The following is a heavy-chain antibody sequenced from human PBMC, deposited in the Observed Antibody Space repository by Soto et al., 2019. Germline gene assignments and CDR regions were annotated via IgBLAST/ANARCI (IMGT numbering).Heavy chain of an antibody. J-gene: IGHJ5*02. CDR1: GYHFTNNG. Sequence: ASVKVSCKASGYHFTNNGVSCVRQATGQGLEWMGWMNPGSGDTGYAQKFPVRVTMTRDITTATAYMEXGSLRSDDTAKSYCARMGTFGSLNGFQPWDQGTRLTVCS. CDR3: ARMGTFGSLNGFQP. D-gene: IGHD3-16*01. CDR2: MNPGSGDT. V-gene: IGHV1-8*01.